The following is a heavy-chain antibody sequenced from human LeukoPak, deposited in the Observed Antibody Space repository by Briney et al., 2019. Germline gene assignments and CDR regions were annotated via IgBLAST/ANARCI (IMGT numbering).Heavy chain of an antibody. CDR3: ARDGVVRGVIIY. CDR2: IDPNSGGT. J-gene: IGHJ4*02. CDR1: GYTFTGYY. V-gene: IGHV1-2*02. Sequence: RASVTVSCKTSGYTFTGYYMHWVRQAPGQGLEWMGWIDPNSGGTNYAQKFQGRVTMTRDTSISTAHMELSRLTSDDTAVYYCARDGVVRGVIIYWGQGTLVTVSS. D-gene: IGHD3-10*01.